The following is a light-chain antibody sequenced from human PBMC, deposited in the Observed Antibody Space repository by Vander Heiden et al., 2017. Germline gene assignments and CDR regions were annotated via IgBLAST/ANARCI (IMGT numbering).Light chain of an antibody. Sequence: EIAMTQFPGSLSLSLGDRAALSCRASQSVHNNLAWFQQRPGQAPRLLIYGASSRATDVPDRFSASGSGTDFTLTINGLQSEDVASYYCQQYSSWPFNFGQGTKVEI. CDR2: GAS. CDR3: QQYSSWPFN. J-gene: IGKJ2*01. CDR1: QSVHNN. V-gene: IGKV3D-15*01.